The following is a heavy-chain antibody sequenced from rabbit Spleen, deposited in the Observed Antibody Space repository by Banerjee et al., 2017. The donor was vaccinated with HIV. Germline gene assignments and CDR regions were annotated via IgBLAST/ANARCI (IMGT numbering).Heavy chain of an antibody. D-gene: IGHD1-1*01. CDR2: INAATGKP. J-gene: IGHJ4*01. CDR1: GFSFSSNG. V-gene: IGHV1S45*01. Sequence: QEQLVESGGGLVKPEGSLTLTCTASGFSFSSNGICWVRQAPGKGLEWIACINAATGKPVYATWAKGRFTISRTSSTTVTLRMTSPTAADRATYFCARDLVGVIGWNFYLWGPGTLVTVS. CDR3: ARDLVGVIGWNFYL.